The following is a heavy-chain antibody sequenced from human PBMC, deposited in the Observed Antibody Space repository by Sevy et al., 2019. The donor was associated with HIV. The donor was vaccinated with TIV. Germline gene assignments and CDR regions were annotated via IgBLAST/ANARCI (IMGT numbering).Heavy chain of an antibody. CDR1: GFTFISCS. J-gene: IGHJ6*02. V-gene: IGHV3-48*01. CDR3: AREGGYSDQGMDV. Sequence: GGSLRLSCAASGFTFISCSFNWVRQAPGKGLEWLSYISTGRSTIYYADSVKGRFTISRDNAKKSLYLQMNSLRVEDTAVYYCAREGGYSDQGMDVWGQGTTVTVSS. D-gene: IGHD5-18*01. CDR2: ISTGRSTI.